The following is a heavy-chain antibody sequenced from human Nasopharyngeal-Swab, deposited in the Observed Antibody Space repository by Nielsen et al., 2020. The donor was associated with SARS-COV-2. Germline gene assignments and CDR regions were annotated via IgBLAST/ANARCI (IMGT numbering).Heavy chain of an antibody. CDR3: AAAIWFGELLGSY. CDR2: ISSSGSTI. J-gene: IGHJ4*02. D-gene: IGHD3-10*01. Sequence: GGSLRLSFAASGFTFSDYYMSWICQAPGQGLEWVSYISSSGSTIYYADSVKGRFTISRDNAKNSLYLQMNSLRAEDTAVYYCAAAIWFGELLGSYWGQGTLVTVSS. CDR1: GFTFSDYY. V-gene: IGHV3-11*01.